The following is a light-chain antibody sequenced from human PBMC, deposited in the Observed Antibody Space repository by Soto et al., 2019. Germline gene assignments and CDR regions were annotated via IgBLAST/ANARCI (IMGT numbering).Light chain of an antibody. J-gene: IGKJ4*02. CDR1: QSISSW. CDR2: KAS. CDR3: QHRHSYWST. Sequence: IRRTQSPSTLSASVGDRVTITCRASQSISSWLAWYQQKPGKAPKLLIYKASSLESGVPSRFSGSGSGTEFTLTISSLQQDDVETFACQHRHSYWSTF. V-gene: IGKV1-5*03.